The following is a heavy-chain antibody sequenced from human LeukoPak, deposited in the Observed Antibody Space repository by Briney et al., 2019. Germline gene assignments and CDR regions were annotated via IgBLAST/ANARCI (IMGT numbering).Heavy chain of an antibody. CDR1: GYTFTSYY. V-gene: IGHV1-46*01. Sequence: ASVKVSCKASGYTFTSYYMHWVRQAPGQGLEWMGIINPSGGSTSYAQKFQGRVTMTRDTSTSTVYMELRSLRSDDTAVYYCARDRVRDYGSGSPVDYWGQGTLVTVSS. J-gene: IGHJ4*02. CDR3: ARDRVRDYGSGSPVDY. D-gene: IGHD3-10*01. CDR2: INPSGGST.